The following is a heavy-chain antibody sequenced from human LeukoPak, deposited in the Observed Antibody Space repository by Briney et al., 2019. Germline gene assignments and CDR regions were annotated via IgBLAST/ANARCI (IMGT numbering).Heavy chain of an antibody. J-gene: IGHJ6*02. Sequence: ASVKVSCKASGNTFTSYYMHWVRQAPGQGLEWMGIINPSGGSTSYAQKFQGRVTMTRDTSTSTVYMELSSLRSEDTAVYYCARVRYCSGGSCYGDRYYYGMDVWGQGTTVTVSS. D-gene: IGHD2-15*01. V-gene: IGHV1-46*01. CDR3: ARVRYCSGGSCYGDRYYYGMDV. CDR2: INPSGGST. CDR1: GNTFTSYY.